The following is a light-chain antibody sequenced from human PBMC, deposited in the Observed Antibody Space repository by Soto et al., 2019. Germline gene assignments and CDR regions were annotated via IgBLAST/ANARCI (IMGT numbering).Light chain of an antibody. CDR3: CSYAGNRIFV. CDR2: DDN. J-gene: IGLJ3*02. V-gene: IGLV3-21*02. CDR1: NIARKS. Sequence: SYELTQPPSVSVAPGQTASITCGGTNIARKSVNWYQQRPGQAPVLVVYDDNDRPSGIPERFSGSNWGDTATLTISGLRAEDEGNYHCCSYAGNRIFVFGGGTKVTVL.